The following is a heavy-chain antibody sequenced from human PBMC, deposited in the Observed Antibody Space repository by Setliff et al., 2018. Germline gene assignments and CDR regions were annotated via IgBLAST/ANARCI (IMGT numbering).Heavy chain of an antibody. CDR2: IYQSGTT. CDR1: GESIRSNNW. CDR3: ARAPGRNIRGDY. D-gene: IGHD3-10*01. V-gene: IGHV4-4*02. Sequence: SETLSLTCTVSGESIRSNNWRNWVRQPPGKGLEWIGDIYQSGTTNYNPSLKSRVTISADTSKNQFSLKLKSVTAADTAVYYCARAPGRNIRGDYWGQGALVTVSS. J-gene: IGHJ4*02.